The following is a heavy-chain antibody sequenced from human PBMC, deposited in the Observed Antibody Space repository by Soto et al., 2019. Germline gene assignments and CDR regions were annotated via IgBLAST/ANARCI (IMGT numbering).Heavy chain of an antibody. Sequence: QVQLVQSGAEVKKPGASVKVSCKASGYTFITYGISWVQQAPGQGLEWMGWISAYSGSTKFAQKLQGRVTMTTDTSTTTAYMELRSLTSDDTAVYYCARDFTKSSSWPYYFDYWGQGTLVTVSS. J-gene: IGHJ4*02. CDR1: GYTFITYG. CDR3: ARDFTKSSSWPYYFDY. D-gene: IGHD6-13*01. CDR2: ISAYSGST. V-gene: IGHV1-18*01.